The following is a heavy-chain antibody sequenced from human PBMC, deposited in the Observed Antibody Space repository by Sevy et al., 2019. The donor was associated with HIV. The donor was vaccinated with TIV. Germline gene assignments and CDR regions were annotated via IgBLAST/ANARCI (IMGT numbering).Heavy chain of an antibody. CDR2: VDPDDSDT. J-gene: IGHJ6*02. D-gene: IGHD4-17*01. CDR1: GDNSNTDW. Sequence: GESLKISCQDSGDNSNTDWIAWVRQLPGKGLEYMGLVDPDDSDTRYSPSFQGQVIMSADEAINTVYLQWNSLKASDSATYYCARLSNSGAYSDTYYYVMDVWGQGTTVTVSS. V-gene: IGHV5-51*01. CDR3: ARLSNSGAYSDTYYYVMDV.